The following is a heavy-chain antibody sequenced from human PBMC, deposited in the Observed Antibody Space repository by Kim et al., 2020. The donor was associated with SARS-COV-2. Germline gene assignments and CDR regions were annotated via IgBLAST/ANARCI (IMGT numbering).Heavy chain of an antibody. V-gene: IGHV1-18*01. CDR1: GYTFTSYG. CDR2: ISAYNGNT. Sequence: ASVKVSCKASGYTFTSYGISWVRQAPGQGLEWMGWISAYNGNTNYAQKLQGRVTMTTDTSTSTAYMELRSLRSDDTAVYYCARVDSYYGSGSTRYWGQGTLVTVSS. J-gene: IGHJ4*02. CDR3: ARVDSYYGSGSTRY. D-gene: IGHD3-10*01.